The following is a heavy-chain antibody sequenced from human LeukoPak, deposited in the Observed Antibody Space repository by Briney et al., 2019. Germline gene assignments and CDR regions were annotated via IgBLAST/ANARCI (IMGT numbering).Heavy chain of an antibody. J-gene: IGHJ4*02. CDR3: AKDGDVVVPAATLFDY. D-gene: IGHD2-2*01. CDR2: IRYDGSNK. CDR1: GFTFSSYG. V-gene: IGHV3-30*02. Sequence: GGSLRLSCGASGFTFSSYGMHWVRQAPGKGLEWVAFIRYDGSNKYYADSVKDRFTISRDNSKNTLYLQMNSLRAEDTAVYYCAKDGDVVVPAATLFDYWGQGTLVTVSS.